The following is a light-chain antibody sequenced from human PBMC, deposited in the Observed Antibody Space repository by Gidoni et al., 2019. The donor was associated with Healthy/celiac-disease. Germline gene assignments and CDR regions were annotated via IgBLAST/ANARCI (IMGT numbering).Light chain of an antibody. J-gene: IGKJ5*01. CDR1: QGIRNY. Sequence: DIQMTQSPSSLSASVGDRVTITCRASQGIRNYLAWFQQKPGKAPQSLIDAASSSHSGVPSKFSGCGSGTDLTLTIRSLQPEDFATYYRQQYNSYPITFGQGTRLEIK. CDR3: QQYNSYPIT. V-gene: IGKV1-16*02. CDR2: AAS.